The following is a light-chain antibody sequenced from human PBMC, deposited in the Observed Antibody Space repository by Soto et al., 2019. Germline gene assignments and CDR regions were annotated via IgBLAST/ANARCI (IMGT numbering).Light chain of an antibody. CDR2: GAS. Sequence: EIVMTQSPATLSVSPGERATVSCRASQSVSSNFAWYQQKPGQAPRLLIYGASTRATGIPARFSGSGSGTEFTLTIGSLQSEDFAVYYCQQYNNLPRTFGQGTKLEIK. CDR3: QQYNNLPRT. J-gene: IGKJ2*01. V-gene: IGKV3-15*01. CDR1: QSVSSN.